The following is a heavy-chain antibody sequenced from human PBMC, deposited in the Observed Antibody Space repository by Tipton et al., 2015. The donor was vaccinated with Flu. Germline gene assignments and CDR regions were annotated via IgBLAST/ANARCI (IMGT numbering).Heavy chain of an antibody. CDR3: ARGLSTTGTDV. Sequence: TLSLTCSVSGDSIGSRYFWGWIRQPPGKGLEWIGNIHRSGTTYYNPSLKSRVTISVDASKNQFTLRLSSVTAADTAVYYCARGLSTTGTDVRGQGTTVTVSS. CDR1: GDSIGSRYF. V-gene: IGHV4-38-2*01. D-gene: IGHD1-1*01. J-gene: IGHJ6*02. CDR2: IHRSGTT.